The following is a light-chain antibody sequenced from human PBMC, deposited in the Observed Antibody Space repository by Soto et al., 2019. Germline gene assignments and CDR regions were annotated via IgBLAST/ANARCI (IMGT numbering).Light chain of an antibody. CDR3: QHYHSFSIT. Sequence: DIQRTQSPSTLSASVEDRVTITCRASQNISIWLAWYQQRPGRAPRLLIYDSSSLESGVPSTFSGSGSGTEFSLTISNLLPDDFATYYWQHYHSFSITFGQGTRLEIK. J-gene: IGKJ5*01. CDR1: QNISIW. CDR2: DSS. V-gene: IGKV1-5*01.